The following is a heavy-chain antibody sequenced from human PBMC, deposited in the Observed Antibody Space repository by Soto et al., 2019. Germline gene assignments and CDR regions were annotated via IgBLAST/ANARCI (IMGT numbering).Heavy chain of an antibody. J-gene: IGHJ4*02. CDR2: ISAYNGDT. CDR1: GYTFTSYG. Sequence: ASVKVSCKASGYTFTSYGITWVRQAPGQGLEWMGWISAYNGDTNYAQKFQGRVTITADESTSTAYMELSSLRSEDTAVYYCARDFEYSSSYKTGFDYWGQGTLVTVSS. V-gene: IGHV1-18*01. CDR3: ARDFEYSSSYKTGFDY. D-gene: IGHD6-13*01.